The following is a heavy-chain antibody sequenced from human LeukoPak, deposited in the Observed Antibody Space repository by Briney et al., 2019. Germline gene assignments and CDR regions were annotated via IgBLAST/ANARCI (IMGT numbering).Heavy chain of an antibody. CDR2: ISSSSSYI. CDR3: ARDSSAYYYDSSGSDFDY. Sequence: GGSLRLSCAASGFSFNTYGMHRVRQAPGKGLEWVSSISSSSSYIYYADSVKGRFTISRDNAKNSLYLQMNSLRAEDTAVYYCARDSSAYYYDSSGSDFDYWGQGTLVTVSS. V-gene: IGHV3-21*01. CDR1: GFSFNTYG. D-gene: IGHD3-22*01. J-gene: IGHJ4*02.